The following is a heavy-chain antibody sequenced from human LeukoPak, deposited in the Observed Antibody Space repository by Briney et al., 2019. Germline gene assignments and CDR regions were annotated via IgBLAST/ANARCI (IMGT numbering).Heavy chain of an antibody. V-gene: IGHV3-21*01. Sequence: GGSLRLSCAASGFTFSTYSMNWVRKAPGKGLEWVSSITSSSTYIYYADSVKGRFTISRDNAKNSLYLQMNSLRAEDTAVYYCARDTEWELMGSYYFDYWGQGTLVTVSS. CDR1: GFTFSTYS. J-gene: IGHJ4*02. CDR2: ITSSSTYI. D-gene: IGHD1-26*01. CDR3: ARDTEWELMGSYYFDY.